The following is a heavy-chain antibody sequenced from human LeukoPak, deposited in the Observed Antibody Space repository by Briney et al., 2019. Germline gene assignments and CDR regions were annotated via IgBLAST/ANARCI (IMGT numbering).Heavy chain of an antibody. J-gene: IGHJ4*02. Sequence: GGSLRLSCAASGFSFRDYTLSWVRQAPGKGLEWVSAVNPSGSGTYYAASVKGRFTVSRDNSKNKLYLKMNSLRAEDTAIYYCARGTYYNTLTGFRGRILGLDYWGQGTLVTVSS. CDR1: GFSFRDYT. V-gene: IGHV3-23*01. D-gene: IGHD3-9*01. CDR3: ARGTYYNTLTGFRGRILGLDY. CDR2: VNPSGSGT.